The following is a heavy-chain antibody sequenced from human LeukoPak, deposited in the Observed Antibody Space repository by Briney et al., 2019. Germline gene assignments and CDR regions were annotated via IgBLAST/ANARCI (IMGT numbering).Heavy chain of an antibody. CDR3: ARGLGDYNTDWFPVSGY. CDR2: MNPGSGGT. Sequence: GASVTVSCTASGYTFTTHDLTWVRQAPGQGLEWMGWMNPGSGGTAYAQKFQGRVTMTRDTSMSTAYMELNSLGSEDTAIYYCARGLGDYNTDWFPVSGYWGQGTPVTVSS. J-gene: IGHJ4*02. D-gene: IGHD3-9*01. V-gene: IGHV1-8*01. CDR1: GYTFTTHD.